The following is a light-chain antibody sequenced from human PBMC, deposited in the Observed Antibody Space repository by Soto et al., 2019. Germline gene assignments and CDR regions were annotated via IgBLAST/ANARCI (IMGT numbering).Light chain of an antibody. CDR3: LQYGNSPT. CDR1: QGISSY. V-gene: IGKV1-9*01. Sequence: DIQLTQSPSFLSASVGDGVTITCRASQGISSYLAWYQQRPGKAPKLLIYAASTLQSGVPSRFSGSGSGTEFTLTISRLEPEDFAVYYCLQYGNSPTFGPGTKVDIK. CDR2: AAS. J-gene: IGKJ3*01.